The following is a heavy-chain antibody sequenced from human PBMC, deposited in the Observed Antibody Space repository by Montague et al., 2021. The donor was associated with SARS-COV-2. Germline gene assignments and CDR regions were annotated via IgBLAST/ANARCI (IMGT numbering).Heavy chain of an antibody. CDR1: GYTFSDYY. CDR3: ARGGRDIVVLPGVVSYGMDV. D-gene: IGHD2-2*01. J-gene: IGHJ6*02. CDR2: INLSSGGT. Sequence: SVKVSCKASGYTFSDYYMHWVRQAPGQGLEWMGWINLSSGGTNFAQKFQGRVTMSRDTSSRTAYMDLRRLTSDDTAVYYCARGGRDIVVLPGVVSYGMDVWGQGTTVTVSS. V-gene: IGHV1-2*02.